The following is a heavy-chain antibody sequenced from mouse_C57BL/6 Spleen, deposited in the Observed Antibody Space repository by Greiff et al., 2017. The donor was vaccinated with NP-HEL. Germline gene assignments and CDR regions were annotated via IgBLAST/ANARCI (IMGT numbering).Heavy chain of an antibody. J-gene: IGHJ3*01. CDR1: GYTFTDYE. Sequence: VKLMESGAELVRPGASVTLSCKASGYTFTDYEMHWVKQTPVHGLEWIGAIDPETGGTAYNQKFKGKAILTADKSSSTAYMELRSLTSEDSAVYYCTRRHYGFAYWGQGTLVTVSA. CDR3: TRRHYGFAY. CDR2: IDPETGGT. V-gene: IGHV1-15*01. D-gene: IGHD1-1*01.